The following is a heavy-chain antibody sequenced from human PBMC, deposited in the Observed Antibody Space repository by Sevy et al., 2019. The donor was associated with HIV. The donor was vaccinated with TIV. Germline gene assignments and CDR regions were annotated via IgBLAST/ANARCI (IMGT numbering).Heavy chain of an antibody. CDR3: ARGIQAGVDY. Sequence: ASVKVSCKASGYTFNLLDINWVRQAPGQGPEWMGWMNPNIGSTGYAQKFQGRVTMTRDTSISTAYMELISLTSEDTAVYYCARGIQAGVDYWGQGTLVTVSS. V-gene: IGHV1-8*01. J-gene: IGHJ4*02. CDR1: GYTFNLLD. D-gene: IGHD3-10*01. CDR2: MNPNIGST.